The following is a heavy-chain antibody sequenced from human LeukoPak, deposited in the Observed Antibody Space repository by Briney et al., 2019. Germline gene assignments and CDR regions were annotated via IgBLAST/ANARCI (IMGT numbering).Heavy chain of an antibody. D-gene: IGHD2-21*02. CDR2: ISDSGDST. CDR1: GFTFSSYG. Sequence: GGSLRLSCAASGFTFSSYGMSWVRQAPGKGLEWVSSISDSGDSTYYADSVKGRFTFSRDNSKNTLYLQMNSLRAEDTAVYYCAKGIPVTVFDYWGQGTLVTVSS. V-gene: IGHV3-23*01. J-gene: IGHJ4*02. CDR3: AKGIPVTVFDY.